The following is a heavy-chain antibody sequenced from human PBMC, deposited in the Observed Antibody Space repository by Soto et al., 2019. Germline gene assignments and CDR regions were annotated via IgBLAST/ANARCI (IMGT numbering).Heavy chain of an antibody. CDR1: GGSISSSNW. CDR3: XXAXGMAPFDY. V-gene: IGHV4-4*02. D-gene: IGHD6-13*01. Sequence: QVQLQESGPGLVKPSGTLSLTCAVSGGSISSSNWWSWVRQPPGKGLEWIGEIYHSGSTNYNPSLXXXXXXXXDXXXXXXXXXXXXXTXADTXVYXXXXAXGMAPFDYWGQGTLVTVSS. CDR2: IYHSGST. J-gene: IGHJ4*02.